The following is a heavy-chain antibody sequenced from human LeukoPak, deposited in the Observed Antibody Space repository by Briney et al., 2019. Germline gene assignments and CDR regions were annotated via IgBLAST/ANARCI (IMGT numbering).Heavy chain of an antibody. CDR1: GFTFTDYF. V-gene: IGHV1-46*04. D-gene: IGHD5-18*01. Sequence: ASVRVSCKASGFTFTDYFIHWVRQAPGQGLEYVGVMYLTTDTSWSAQTLRHRLTMTGDTSTDTVYMELSSLTSEDTAIYYCAREEPRSYTFDYWGQGTLVAVSS. CDR2: MYLTTDTS. CDR3: AREEPRSYTFDY. J-gene: IGHJ4*02.